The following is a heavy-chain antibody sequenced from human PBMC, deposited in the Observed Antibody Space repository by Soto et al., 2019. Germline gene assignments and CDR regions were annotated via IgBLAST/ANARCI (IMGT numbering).Heavy chain of an antibody. Sequence: SETLSLTCAVSGSPITSRTYSWGWIRQPPGKALEWIGTIYYHGNTYSNPSLKSRVTISVDTSNNQFSLKLSSVTAADTAVYYCARVRDVDTAMVAVFDYWGQGTLVTVSS. D-gene: IGHD5-18*01. V-gene: IGHV4-39*07. CDR2: IYYHGNT. CDR3: ARVRDVDTAMVAVFDY. J-gene: IGHJ4*02. CDR1: GSPITSRTYS.